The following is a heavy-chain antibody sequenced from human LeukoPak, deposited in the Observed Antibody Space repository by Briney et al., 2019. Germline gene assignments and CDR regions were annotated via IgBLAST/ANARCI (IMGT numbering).Heavy chain of an antibody. CDR2: INPSGGST. D-gene: IGHD4-23*01. J-gene: IGHJ4*02. CDR3: ARVDEGYGDYSPIWY. CDR1: GYTFTSYY. V-gene: IGHV1-46*01. Sequence: GASVKVSCKASGYTFTSYYMHWVRQAPGQGLEWMGIINPSGGSTSYAQKFQGRVTMTRDTSTSTVYMELSSLRSEDTAVSYCARVDEGYGDYSPIWYWGQGTLVTVSS.